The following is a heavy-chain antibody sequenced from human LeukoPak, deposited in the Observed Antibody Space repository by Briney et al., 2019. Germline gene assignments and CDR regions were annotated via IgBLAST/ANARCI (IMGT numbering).Heavy chain of an antibody. CDR1: GGTFSSYT. V-gene: IGHV1-69*04. CDR3: ARDGGAIPNNGFDT. Sequence: ASVKVSCKASGGTFSSYTISWVRQAPGQGLEWMGRIIPILGIANYAQKFQGRVTITADKSTSTAYIELSSLRYEDTAVYYSARDGGAIPNNGFDTWGQGTLVTVSS. D-gene: IGHD3-10*01. J-gene: IGHJ5*02. CDR2: IIPILGIA.